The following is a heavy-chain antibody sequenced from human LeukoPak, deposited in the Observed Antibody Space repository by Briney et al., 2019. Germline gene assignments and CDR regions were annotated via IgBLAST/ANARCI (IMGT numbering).Heavy chain of an antibody. V-gene: IGHV4-38-2*02. CDR2: INHSGST. J-gene: IGHJ4*02. D-gene: IGHD2-15*01. CDR1: GYSISSGYY. CDR3: ARASGGYLDY. Sequence: SETLSLTCIVSGYSISSGYYWGWIRQPPGKGLQWICSINHSGSTYYNPSLKSRVTISVDTSKNRFSLNLRSVTAADTAVYYCARASGGYLDYWGQGTLVTVSS.